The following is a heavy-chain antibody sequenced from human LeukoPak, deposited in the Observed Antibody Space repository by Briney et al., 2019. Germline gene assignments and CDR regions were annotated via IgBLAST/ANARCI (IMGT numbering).Heavy chain of an antibody. CDR2: IIPIFGTA. CDR1: GGTFSSYA. J-gene: IGHJ4*02. Sequence: PVIVSCKASGGTFSSYAISWGRQAPGQGLEWMGGIIPIFGTANYAQKFQGRVTITADESTSTAYMELSSLRSEDTAVYYCARDRDDIAAGYFDYWGQGTLVTVSS. D-gene: IGHD6-13*01. V-gene: IGHV1-69*13. CDR3: ARDRDDIAAGYFDY.